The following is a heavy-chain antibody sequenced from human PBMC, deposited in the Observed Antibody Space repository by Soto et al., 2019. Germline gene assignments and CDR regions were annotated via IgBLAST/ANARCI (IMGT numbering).Heavy chain of an antibody. J-gene: IGHJ4*01. V-gene: IGHV3-72*01. CDR2: IRNKANSYTT. CDR1: GFTFSDHY. CDR3: ARDSGKGAYFDY. D-gene: IGHD1-26*01. Sequence: EVQLVESGGGLVQPGGSQRLSCAASGFTFSDHYMDWVRQAPGKGLEWVGRIRNKANSYTTDYAASVKGRFTISRDDSKDSLYIQMNSLKNEDTAIYYCARDSGKGAYFDYWGHGTLATVSS.